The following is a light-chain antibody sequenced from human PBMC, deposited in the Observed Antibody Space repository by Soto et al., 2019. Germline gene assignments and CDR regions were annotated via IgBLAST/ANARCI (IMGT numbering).Light chain of an antibody. Sequence: EIVLTQSPGTLSLSPGERATLSCRASQSVSSSYLAWYQQKPGQAPRLLIYGASSRATGNPDRFSGSGSGTDFTLTISRLEPEDFAVYYCQQYGSSPRFTFGPGTKVDIK. CDR3: QQYGSSPRFT. CDR2: GAS. J-gene: IGKJ3*01. V-gene: IGKV3-20*01. CDR1: QSVSSSY.